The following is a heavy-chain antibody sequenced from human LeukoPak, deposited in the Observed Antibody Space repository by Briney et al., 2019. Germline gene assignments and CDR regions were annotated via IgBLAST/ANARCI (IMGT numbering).Heavy chain of an antibody. CDR2: VYYSGTT. J-gene: IGHJ6*02. Sequence: SETLSLTCTVSGAAISSYYWSWIRQSPGKGLEWIGYVYYSGTTNYNPSLKSRVTISVDTSKNQFSLQLRSVTAADTAVYYCAREDPQTRVPEGMDVWGQGTTVTVSS. CDR3: AREDPQTRVPEGMDV. CDR1: GAAISSYY. D-gene: IGHD4/OR15-4a*01. V-gene: IGHV4-59*01.